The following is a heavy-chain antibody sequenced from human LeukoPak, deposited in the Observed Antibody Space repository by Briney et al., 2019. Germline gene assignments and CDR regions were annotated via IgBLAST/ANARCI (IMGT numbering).Heavy chain of an antibody. V-gene: IGHV4-59*10. Sequence: SETLSLTCAVYGGSFSGYYWSWIRQPAGKGLEWIGRIYTSGSTNYNPSLKSRVTISVDTSKNQFSLKLSSVTAADTALYYCARVGGSSSFWGQGTLVTVSS. D-gene: IGHD6-6*01. J-gene: IGHJ4*02. CDR2: IYTSGST. CDR1: GGSFSGYY. CDR3: ARVGGSSSF.